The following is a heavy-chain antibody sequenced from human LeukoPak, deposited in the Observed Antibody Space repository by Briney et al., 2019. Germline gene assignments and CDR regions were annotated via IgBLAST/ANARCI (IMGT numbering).Heavy chain of an antibody. V-gene: IGHV3-13*01. CDR2: IGTAGDT. D-gene: IGHD5-18*01. CDR3: ARRYGSNYGPLAF. J-gene: IGHJ4*02. Sequence: LAGGSLRLSCAASGFTFSTHDMHWVRQATGKGLEWVSAIGTAGDTYYPGSVKGRFTVSREDGKNSLYLQMNSLRARDTAVYYCARRYGSNYGPLAFWGQGTLVTVSS. CDR1: GFTFSTHD.